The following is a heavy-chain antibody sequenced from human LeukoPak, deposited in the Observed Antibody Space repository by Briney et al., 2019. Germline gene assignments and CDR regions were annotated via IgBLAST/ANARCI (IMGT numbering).Heavy chain of an antibody. CDR2: ISSSSSTI. D-gene: IGHD4-17*01. Sequence: GGSLRLSCAASGFTFSSYSMNWVRQAPGKGLEWVSYISSSSSTIYYADSVKGRFTISRDNAKNSLYLQMNSLGAEDTAVYYCAREGYGDYAPRGYYYYMDVWGKGTTVTVSS. V-gene: IGHV3-48*04. CDR1: GFTFSSYS. J-gene: IGHJ6*03. CDR3: AREGYGDYAPRGYYYYMDV.